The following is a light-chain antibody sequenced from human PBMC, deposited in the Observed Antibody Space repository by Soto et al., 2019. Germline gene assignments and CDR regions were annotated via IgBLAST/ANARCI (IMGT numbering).Light chain of an antibody. V-gene: IGKV3-15*01. J-gene: IGKJ1*01. CDR2: GAS. Sequence: EIVMTQSPATLSVSPGERATLTCRASQSVSSNLAWYQQKPGQAPRLLIYGASTRATGIPARFSGGGSGTEFTLTISSLQSEDFTVYYCQQYNNWPPWPFGQGTKVEIK. CDR3: QQYNNWPPWP. CDR1: QSVSSN.